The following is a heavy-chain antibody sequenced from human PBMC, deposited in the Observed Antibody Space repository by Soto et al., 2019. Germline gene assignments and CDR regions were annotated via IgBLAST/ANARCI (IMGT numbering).Heavy chain of an antibody. D-gene: IGHD6-6*01. CDR2: MNPNSGNT. Sequence: EASVKVSCKASGYTFTSYDINWVRQATGQGLEWMGWMNPNSGNTGYAQKFQGRVTMTRNTSISTAYMELSSLRSEDTAVYYCARADPYSSSSGVDYWGQVPLVTFSS. V-gene: IGHV1-8*01. CDR3: ARADPYSSSSGVDY. J-gene: IGHJ4*02. CDR1: GYTFTSYD.